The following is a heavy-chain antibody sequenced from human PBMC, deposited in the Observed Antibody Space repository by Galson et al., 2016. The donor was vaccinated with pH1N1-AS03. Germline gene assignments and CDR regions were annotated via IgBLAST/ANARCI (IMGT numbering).Heavy chain of an antibody. V-gene: IGHV6-1*01. Sequence: CAISGDSVSSNTAAWNWIRQSPSRGLEWLRRTYYRSKWYNDYAVFVTSRITINPDTSKNQFSLQLNSVTPEDTAVYYCARDHLGAGPAFDHWGQGTLVTVSS. D-gene: IGHD1-26*01. CDR3: ARDHLGAGPAFDH. CDR2: TYYRSKWYN. CDR1: GDSVSSNTAA. J-gene: IGHJ4*02.